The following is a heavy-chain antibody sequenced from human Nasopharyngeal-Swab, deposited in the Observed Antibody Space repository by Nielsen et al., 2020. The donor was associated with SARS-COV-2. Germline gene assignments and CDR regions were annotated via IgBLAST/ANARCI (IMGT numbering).Heavy chain of an antibody. CDR2: VSNNDGSLT. Sequence: GGSLRHSCAASGFDFWKYAMSWVRQAPGKGLEWVSTVSNNDGSLTFYADSVKGRFTISRDTSKNTVSLQMNSLRAEDTAVDYCAKDDFCPACAFDVWGQGTIVTVSS. D-gene: IGHD2-21*02. CDR3: AKDDFCPACAFDV. V-gene: IGHV3-23*01. CDR1: GFDFWKYA. J-gene: IGHJ3*01.